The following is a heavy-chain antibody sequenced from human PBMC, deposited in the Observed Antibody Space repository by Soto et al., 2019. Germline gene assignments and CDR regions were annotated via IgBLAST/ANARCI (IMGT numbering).Heavy chain of an antibody. CDR2: ISSSGSTI. J-gene: IGHJ4*02. D-gene: IGHD2-8*01. CDR3: ARVYCTNGVCPRYFDY. Sequence: GGSLRLSCAASGFTFSDYYMSWIRQAPGKGLEWVSYISSSGSTIYYADSVKGRFTISRDNAKNSLYLQMNSLRAEDTAVYYCARVYCTNGVCPRYFDYWGQGTLVTVSS. CDR1: GFTFSDYY. V-gene: IGHV3-11*01.